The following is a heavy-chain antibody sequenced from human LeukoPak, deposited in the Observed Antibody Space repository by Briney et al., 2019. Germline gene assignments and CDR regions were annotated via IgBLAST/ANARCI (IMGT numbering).Heavy chain of an antibody. D-gene: IGHD2/OR15-2a*01. CDR3: AKGSQMFILYIDY. J-gene: IGHJ4*02. CDR2: ISGSCGST. CDR1: GFTFSSDA. Sequence: AGSLRLSCAASGFTFSSDAMSWVRQAPAKGLQWVSAISGSCGSTYYAASVKSRFTISRDNSKNTLSLQMNSVIAADTAVYYCAKGSQMFILYIDYWGKGTLVTVSS. V-gene: IGHV3-23*01.